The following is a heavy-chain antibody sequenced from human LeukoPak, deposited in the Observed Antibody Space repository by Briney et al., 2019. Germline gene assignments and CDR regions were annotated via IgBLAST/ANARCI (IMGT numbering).Heavy chain of an antibody. CDR3: AKEEYRGGFDY. D-gene: IGHD1-26*01. V-gene: IGHV3-9*03. CDR2: IGWNSGSI. J-gene: IGHJ4*02. Sequence: PGGSLRLSCAVSGFTFDDYAMHWVRQAPGKGLEWVSGIGWNSGSIGYADSVKGRFTISRDNAKNSLYLQMNSLRAEDMALYYCAKEEYRGGFDYWGQGTLVTVSS. CDR1: GFTFDDYA.